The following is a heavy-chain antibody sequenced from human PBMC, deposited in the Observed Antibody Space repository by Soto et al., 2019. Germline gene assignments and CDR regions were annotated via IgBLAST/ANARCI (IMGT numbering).Heavy chain of an antibody. V-gene: IGHV4-61*01. D-gene: IGHD3-3*01. J-gene: IGHJ4*02. CDR3: ARDKGYGFWSGYPYCFDY. CDR2: IYYSGST. CDR1: GGSVSSGSYY. Sequence: PSETLSLTCTVSGGSVSSGSYYWSWIRQPPGKGLEWIGYIYYSGSTNYNPSLKSRVTISVDTSKNQFSLKLSSVTAADTAVYYCARDKGYGFWSGYPYCFDYWGQGTLVTVSS.